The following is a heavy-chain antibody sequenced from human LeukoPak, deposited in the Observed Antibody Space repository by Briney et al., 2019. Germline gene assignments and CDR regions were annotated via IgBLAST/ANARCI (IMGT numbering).Heavy chain of an antibody. V-gene: IGHV1-46*01. J-gene: IGHJ4*02. CDR1: GYAFTSYY. CDR2: INPSGGST. Sequence: ASVKVSCKASGYAFTSYYMHWVRQAPGQGLEWMGIINPSGGSTSYAQKFQGRVTMTRDTSTSTVYMELSSLRSEDTAVYYCARDGGDTPFDYWGQGTLVTVSS. D-gene: IGHD5-18*01. CDR3: ARDGGDTPFDY.